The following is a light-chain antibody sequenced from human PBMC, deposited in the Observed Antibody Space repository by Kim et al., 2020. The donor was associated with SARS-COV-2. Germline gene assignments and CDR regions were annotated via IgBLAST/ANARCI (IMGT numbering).Light chain of an antibody. Sequence: QSALTQPPSASGSPGQSVTISCTGTSSDVGGYNYVSWYQHHPGKAPKLIIYEVTKWPSGVPDRFSGSKSGNTASLTVSGLQADDEADYYCSSYAGRNSGVFGGGTQLTVL. CDR1: SSDVGGYNY. CDR2: EVT. J-gene: IGLJ2*01. CDR3: SSYAGRNSGV. V-gene: IGLV2-8*01.